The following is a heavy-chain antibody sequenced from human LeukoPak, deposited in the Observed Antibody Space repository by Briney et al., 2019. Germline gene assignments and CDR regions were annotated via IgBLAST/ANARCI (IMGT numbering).Heavy chain of an antibody. CDR1: GFTFSSYA. V-gene: IGHV3-66*01. Sequence: GRSLRLSCAASGFTFSSYAMHWVRQAPGKGLEWVSVIYSGGSTYYADSVKGRFTISRDNSKNTLYLQMNSLRAEDTAVYYCARDPQTMGFGEPSFDYWGQGTLVTVSS. CDR2: IYSGGST. CDR3: ARDPQTMGFGEPSFDY. J-gene: IGHJ4*02. D-gene: IGHD3-10*01.